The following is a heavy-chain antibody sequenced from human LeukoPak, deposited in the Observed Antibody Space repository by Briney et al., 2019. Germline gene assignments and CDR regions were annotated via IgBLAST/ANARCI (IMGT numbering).Heavy chain of an antibody. D-gene: IGHD6-13*01. CDR3: AKDRAAAAGIDY. V-gene: IGHV3-66*01. CDR1: GFIVSANY. J-gene: IGHJ4*02. CDR2: IYIGGNT. Sequence: SGGSLRLSCAASGFIVSANYMSWVRQAPGKRLEWVSGIYIGGNTDYADSVKGRFTLSRDNSKNTLYLQMNSLRAEDTAVYYCAKDRAAAAGIDYWGQGTLVTVSS.